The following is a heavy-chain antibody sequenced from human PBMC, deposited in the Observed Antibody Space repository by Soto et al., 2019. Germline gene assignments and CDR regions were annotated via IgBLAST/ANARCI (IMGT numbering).Heavy chain of an antibody. V-gene: IGHV1-69*13. CDR2: IIPIFGTA. CDR1: GGTFSSYA. Sequence: ASVKVSCKASGGTFSSYAISWVRQAPGQGLEWMGGIIPIFGTANYAQKFQGRVTITADESTSTAYMELGSLRSEDTAVYYCARRLDYDSSGSPWIYWGQGTLVTVSS. CDR3: ARRLDYDSSGSPWIY. J-gene: IGHJ4*02. D-gene: IGHD3-22*01.